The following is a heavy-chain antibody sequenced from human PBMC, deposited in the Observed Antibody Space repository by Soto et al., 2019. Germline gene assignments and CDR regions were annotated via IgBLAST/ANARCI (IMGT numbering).Heavy chain of an antibody. CDR2: IYYDGTA. J-gene: IGHJ5*02. CDR3: ARLGFYYQSLDP. Sequence: LSLTCSLCFICFFGNYWRCIRQPPGKGLEWVGYIYYDGTARHNPSLKSRVTISLETSRSQFSLRLTSVTAADTAVYFCARLGFYYQSLDPWGPGTLVTVS. V-gene: IGHV4-59*08. D-gene: IGHD3-22*01. CDR1: FICFFGNY.